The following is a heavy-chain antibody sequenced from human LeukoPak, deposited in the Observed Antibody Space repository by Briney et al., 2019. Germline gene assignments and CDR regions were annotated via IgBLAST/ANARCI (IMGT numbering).Heavy chain of an antibody. CDR3: ARDKVVGATYFDY. CDR2: IQQDGSER. CDR1: GFTFSNYW. D-gene: IGHD1-26*01. Sequence: GGSLRLSCAASGFTFSNYWMSWVRQAPGKGLEWVANIQQDGSERYYVDSVKGRFTISRDNAKNSLYLQMNSLRAEDTAVYYCARDKVVGATYFDYWGQGTLVTVSS. V-gene: IGHV3-7*01. J-gene: IGHJ4*02.